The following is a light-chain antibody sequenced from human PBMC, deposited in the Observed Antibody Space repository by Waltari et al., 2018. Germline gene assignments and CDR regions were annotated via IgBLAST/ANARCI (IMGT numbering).Light chain of an antibody. CDR3: TSYTSSSTVV. V-gene: IGLV2-18*02. J-gene: IGLJ2*01. CDR1: SSDVGSYNR. CDR2: EVS. Sequence: QSALTQPPSVSGSPGQSVTISCTGTSSDVGSYNRVSWYQQAPGTAPKRMIFEVSNRPSGVPDRFSGSKSGNTASLTISGLQAEDEADYYCTSYTSSSTVVFGGGTKLTVL.